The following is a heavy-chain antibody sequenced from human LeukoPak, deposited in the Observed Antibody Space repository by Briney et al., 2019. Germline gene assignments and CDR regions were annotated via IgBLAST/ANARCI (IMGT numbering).Heavy chain of an antibody. Sequence: SETLSLTCAVYGGSFSGYYWSWIRQPPGKGLEWIGEINHSGSTNYNPSLKSRVTISVDTSKNQFSLKLSSVTAADTAVYYCASVYGSGRNNWFDPWGQGILVTVSS. D-gene: IGHD3-10*01. CDR3: ASVYGSGRNNWFDP. V-gene: IGHV4-34*01. CDR1: GGSFSGYY. J-gene: IGHJ5*02. CDR2: INHSGST.